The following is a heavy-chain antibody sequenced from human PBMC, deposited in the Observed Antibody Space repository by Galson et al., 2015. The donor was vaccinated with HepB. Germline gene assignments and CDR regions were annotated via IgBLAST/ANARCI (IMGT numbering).Heavy chain of an antibody. CDR2: TWYDGSNK. V-gene: IGHV3-33*01. D-gene: IGHD6-19*01. CDR1: GFTFSSYG. J-gene: IGHJ4*02. CDR3: AREAEQWLVQEALGY. Sequence: SLRLSCATSGFTFSSYGMHWVRQAPGKGPEWVAFTWYDGSNKDYVDSVKGRFTISRDNSKNTLYLQMNSLRVEDTAVYYCAREAEQWLVQEALGYWGQGALVIVSS.